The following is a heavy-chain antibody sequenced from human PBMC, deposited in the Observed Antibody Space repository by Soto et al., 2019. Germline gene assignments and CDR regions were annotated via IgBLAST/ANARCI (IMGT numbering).Heavy chain of an antibody. CDR3: ARQGLLWFGEFSDY. D-gene: IGHD3-10*01. Sequence: SETLSLTCTVSGGSISSSSYYWGWIRQPPGKGLEWIGSIYYSGSTYYNPSLKSRVTISVDTSKNQFSLKLSSVTAADTAVNYCARQGLLWFGEFSDYWGQGTLVTVSS. CDR2: IYYSGST. V-gene: IGHV4-39*01. CDR1: GGSISSSSYY. J-gene: IGHJ4*02.